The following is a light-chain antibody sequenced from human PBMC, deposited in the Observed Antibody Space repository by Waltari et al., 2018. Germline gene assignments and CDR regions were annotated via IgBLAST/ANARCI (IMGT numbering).Light chain of an antibody. CDR1: SSNIGRYY. CDR3: LAYDTGLSIL. Sequence: QSVLTQPPSVSGAPGQRVTISCTGSSSNIGRYYVSWYQHLPGTTPKLLIYQDNKRPSGVSDRFSGSKSGTSASLTITGLQTEDESDYYCLAYDTGLSILFGGGTRLTVL. J-gene: IGLJ2*01. CDR2: QDN. V-gene: IGLV1-40*01.